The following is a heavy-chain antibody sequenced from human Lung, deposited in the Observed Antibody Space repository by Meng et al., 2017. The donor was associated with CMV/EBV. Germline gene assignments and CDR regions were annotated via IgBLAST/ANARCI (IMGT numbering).Heavy chain of an antibody. J-gene: IGHJ5*02. Sequence: VESRGGLVQTGRVLRLSCVASGFIFSSYWMHSVRQRPGKGLVWVARINSGGTTTTYADSVEGRFNISRDNAKNTLYLLMNSLRGEDTAVYYCAREVMGWFDPWGQGALVTVSS. CDR3: AREVMGWFDP. V-gene: IGHV3-74*01. CDR1: GFIFSSYW. CDR2: INSGGTTT. D-gene: IGHD2-8*01.